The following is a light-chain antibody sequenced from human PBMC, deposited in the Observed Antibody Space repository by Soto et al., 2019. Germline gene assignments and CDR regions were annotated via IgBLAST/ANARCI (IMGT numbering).Light chain of an antibody. Sequence: DIQMTQSPSAVSASVGDSVTITCRASQGVSTYLAWYQQTPGKAPNLLIFAATTLQSGVPSRFSGSVSGTDFTLTITSVQPEDLGSYYCQQADTFPRTFGQGTKLEIK. CDR3: QQADTFPRT. CDR1: QGVSTY. V-gene: IGKV1-12*01. J-gene: IGKJ2*02. CDR2: AAT.